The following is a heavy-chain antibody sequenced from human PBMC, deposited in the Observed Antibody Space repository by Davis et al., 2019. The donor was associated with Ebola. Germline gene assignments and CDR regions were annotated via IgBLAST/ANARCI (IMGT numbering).Heavy chain of an antibody. V-gene: IGHV3-23*01. CDR1: GFTFSSYA. D-gene: IGHD5-12*01. Sequence: GGSLRLSCAASGFTFSSYAMSWVRQAPGKGLEWVSAISGSGGSTYYADSVKGRFTISRDNSKNTLYLQMNSLRAEDTAVYYCAKLGGYDLGYYYYYMDVWGKGTTVTVSS. CDR2: ISGSGGST. J-gene: IGHJ6*03. CDR3: AKLGGYDLGYYYYYMDV.